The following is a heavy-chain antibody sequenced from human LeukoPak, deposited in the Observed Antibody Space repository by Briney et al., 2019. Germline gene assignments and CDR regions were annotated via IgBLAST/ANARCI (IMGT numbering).Heavy chain of an antibody. CDR3: ARDRGYSGYLNAFDI. J-gene: IGHJ3*02. CDR2: IYTSGST. D-gene: IGHD5-12*01. Sequence: SETLSLTCTVSGGSISSYYWSWIRQPAGKGLEWIGRIYTSGSTNYNPSLKSRVTMSVDTSKNQFSLKLSSVTAADTVVYYCARDRGYSGYLNAFDIWGQGTMVTVSS. V-gene: IGHV4-4*07. CDR1: GGSISSYY.